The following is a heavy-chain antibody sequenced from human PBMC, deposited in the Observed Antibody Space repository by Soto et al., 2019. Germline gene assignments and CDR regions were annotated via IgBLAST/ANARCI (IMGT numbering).Heavy chain of an antibody. CDR1: GFMFSDYG. V-gene: IGHV3-33*01. CDR2: IWYDGTNK. D-gene: IGHD7-27*01. CDR3: VRGWPGVFDY. J-gene: IGHJ4*02. Sequence: QVQLVESGGGVVQPGRSLRLSCAASGFMFSDYGMHWIRQAPGKGLEWVAVIWYDGTNKYYADSVKGRFTISRDSSQNTLYLQMNSLTVEYTAIYYCVRGWPGVFDYWGQGTLVTVSS.